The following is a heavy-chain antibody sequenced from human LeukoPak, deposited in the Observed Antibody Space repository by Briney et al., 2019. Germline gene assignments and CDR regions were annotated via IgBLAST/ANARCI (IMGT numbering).Heavy chain of an antibody. Sequence: GGSLRLSSAASGFTFSSYWMSWVRQAPGKGLEWVANIKQDGSEKYYVDSVKGRFTISRDNAKNSLYLQMNSLRAEDTAVYYCARDSSSWNSEYYGMDVWGQGTTVTVSS. CDR2: IKQDGSEK. V-gene: IGHV3-7*01. CDR1: GFTFSSYW. J-gene: IGHJ6*02. D-gene: IGHD6-13*01. CDR3: ARDSSSWNSEYYGMDV.